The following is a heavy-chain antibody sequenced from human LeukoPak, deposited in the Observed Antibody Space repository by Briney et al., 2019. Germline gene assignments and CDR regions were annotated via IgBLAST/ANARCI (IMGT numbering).Heavy chain of an antibody. CDR1: GFTSSSYA. CDR2: ISGSGGST. D-gene: IGHD2-15*01. J-gene: IGHJ4*02. Sequence: PGGSLRLSCAASGFTSSSYAMSWVRQAPGKGLEWVSAISGSGGSTFYADSVKGRFTISRDNSKNTLYLQMNSLRAEDTAVYYCAKDVLPLGYCSGGSCYQLDYWGQGTLVTVSS. CDR3: AKDVLPLGYCSGGSCYQLDY. V-gene: IGHV3-23*01.